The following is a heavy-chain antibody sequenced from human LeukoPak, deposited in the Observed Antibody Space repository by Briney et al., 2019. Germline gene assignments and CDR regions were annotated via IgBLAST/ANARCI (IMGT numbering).Heavy chain of an antibody. J-gene: IGHJ4*02. D-gene: IGHD3-9*01. V-gene: IGHV3-30*03. Sequence: PGRSLRLSCAASGFTFSHFAMHWVRQAPGKGLEWVAVISYDGKKNYYADSVKGRFTISRDNAKNSLYLQMNSLRAEDTALYYCARARSTGYYVADYWGQGTLVTVSS. CDR1: GFTFSHFA. CDR3: ARARSTGYYVADY. CDR2: ISYDGKKN.